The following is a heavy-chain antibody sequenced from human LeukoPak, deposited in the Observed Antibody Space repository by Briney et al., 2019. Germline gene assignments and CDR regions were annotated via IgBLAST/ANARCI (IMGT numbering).Heavy chain of an antibody. CDR3: ARGRVLRSGWAEYFDS. CDR2: ISYNGYNA. CDR1: GFTFGDYA. J-gene: IGHJ4*02. D-gene: IGHD6-19*01. Sequence: GRSLRLSCAASGFTFGDYAMHWVRQAPGKGLEYVSSISYNGYNAYYAESVKGRFTISRDNFKNMVFLQMGSLRPDDMAEYYCARGRVLRSGWAEYFDSWGQGTLVTVSS. V-gene: IGHV3-64*02.